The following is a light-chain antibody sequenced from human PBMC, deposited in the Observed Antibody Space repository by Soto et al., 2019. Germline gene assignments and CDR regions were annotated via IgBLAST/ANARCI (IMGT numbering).Light chain of an antibody. CDR3: MQNIQLPVT. Sequence: EILMTQTPPSLSVTPEQPASISCKSSQSLLQSDGRTYLYWYLQRPGQPPQPLIFEVSNRFSGVPDRFSGSGSGTDFTLKISRVEAEDVGVYYCMQNIQLPVTFGQGTRLEIK. CDR1: QSLLQSDGRTY. J-gene: IGKJ5*01. V-gene: IGKV2D-29*01. CDR2: EVS.